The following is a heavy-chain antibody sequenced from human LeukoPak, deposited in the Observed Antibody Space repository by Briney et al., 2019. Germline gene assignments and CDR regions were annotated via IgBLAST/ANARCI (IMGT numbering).Heavy chain of an antibody. CDR2: IIPIFGTA. Sequence: SVKVSCKASGGTFSSYAISWVRQAPGQGLEWMGGIIPIFGTANYAQKFQGRVTITADESTSTAYMELSSLRSEDTAVYYCAREGVYAPFYYYYGMDVWGRGTTVTVSS. V-gene: IGHV1-69*01. CDR3: AREGVYAPFYYYYGMDV. CDR1: GGTFSSYA. J-gene: IGHJ6*02. D-gene: IGHD2-8*01.